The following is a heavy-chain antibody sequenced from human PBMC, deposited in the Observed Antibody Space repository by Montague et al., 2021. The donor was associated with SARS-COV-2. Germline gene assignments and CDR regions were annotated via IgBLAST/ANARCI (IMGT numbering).Heavy chain of an antibody. Sequence: TLSLTCNVSGGSMISGGYYWSWIRQPPGKGLEWIGYVYSGGTTYYNPSLKSRVTISEDMSKNQFSLRLISVTAADTAVYYCVRDGGLRFSGGAMDVWGQGTTVTVSS. V-gene: IGHV4-31*03. D-gene: IGHD3-3*01. CDR3: VRDGGLRFSGGAMDV. CDR1: GGSMISGGYY. J-gene: IGHJ6*02. CDR2: VYSGGTT.